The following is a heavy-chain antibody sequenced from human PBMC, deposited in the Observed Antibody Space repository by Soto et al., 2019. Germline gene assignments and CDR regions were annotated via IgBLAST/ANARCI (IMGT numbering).Heavy chain of an antibody. J-gene: IGHJ4*02. CDR2: TRQDGGQI. CDR1: GFTLSSYW. Sequence: EVQLVESGGGLVQPGGSLRLSCEASGFTLSSYWMSWIRQAPGKGLEWVANTRQDGGQIYLVDSVQGRFTISRDNAKNSVYLQMNSLRAEDTAVYSGVRDGSTGWHFDSGGQGTLVTVSS. CDR3: VRDGSTGWHFDS. D-gene: IGHD6-19*01. V-gene: IGHV3-7*01.